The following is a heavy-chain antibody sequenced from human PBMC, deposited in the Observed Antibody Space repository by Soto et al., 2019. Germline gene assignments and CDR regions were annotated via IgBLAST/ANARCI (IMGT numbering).Heavy chain of an antibody. Sequence: QVQLQESGPGVVEPSQTLSLTCTVSGGSINNNGYFWSWIRQPPGSGLECIGHIYNSGSTYSNPSPKSRLTISVDTSKNQFSLKLSSVTAADTAVYYCARGPSGDKVDYWGQGTLVTVSS. V-gene: IGHV4-30-4*01. CDR1: GGSINNNGYF. D-gene: IGHD1-26*01. CDR3: ARGPSGDKVDY. CDR2: IYNSGST. J-gene: IGHJ4*02.